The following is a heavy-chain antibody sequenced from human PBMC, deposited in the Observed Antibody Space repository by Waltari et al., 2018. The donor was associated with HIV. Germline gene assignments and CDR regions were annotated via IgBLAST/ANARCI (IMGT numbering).Heavy chain of an antibody. D-gene: IGHD3-10*01. J-gene: IGHJ4*02. V-gene: IGHV3-7*01. CDR1: GFTFSFYW. CDR2: INQAGTER. CDR3: ATTHGSGDFDNDFDY. Sequence: EVRLVESGGGWVQPGGSLTLTCETSGFTFSFYWLSWVRQAPGKGLDWVANINQAGTERHYVDSVRGRFTISRDNGKRSSFLQMNSLSVEDTAVYYCATTHGSGDFDNDFDYWGQGTLV.